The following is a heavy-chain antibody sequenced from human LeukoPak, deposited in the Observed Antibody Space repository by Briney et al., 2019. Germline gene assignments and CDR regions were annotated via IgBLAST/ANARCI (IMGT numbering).Heavy chain of an antibody. CDR2: IYTSGST. V-gene: IGHV4-61*02. D-gene: IGHD3-16*01. Sequence: SETLSLTCTVSGGSISSGSYYWSWIRQPAGKGLEWIGRIYTSGSTNYNPSLKSRVTITVDTSKNQFSLKLSFVTAADTDVYYCARWGAGDYWGQGTLVTVSS. J-gene: IGHJ4*02. CDR1: GGSISSGSYY. CDR3: ARWGAGDY.